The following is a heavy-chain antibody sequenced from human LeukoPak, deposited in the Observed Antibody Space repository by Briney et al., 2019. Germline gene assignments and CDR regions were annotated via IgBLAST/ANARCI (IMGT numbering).Heavy chain of an antibody. CDR2: ISGSGSGT. V-gene: IGHV3-23*01. J-gene: IGHJ4*02. D-gene: IGHD1-14*01. CDR1: GFTFSSYA. Sequence: GGSLRLSCAASGFTFSSYAMSWVRQAPGKGLEWVSIISGSGSGTYYADSVKGRFTISRDNSKNRLYPQINSLRAEDTAVYYCAKVDNSYDYWGQGTLVTVSS. CDR3: AKVDNSYDY.